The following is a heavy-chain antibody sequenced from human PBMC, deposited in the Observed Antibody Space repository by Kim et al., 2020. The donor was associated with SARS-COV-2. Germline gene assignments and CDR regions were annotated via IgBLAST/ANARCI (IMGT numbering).Heavy chain of an antibody. Sequence: VKGRFTISRDSSKNTLYLQMNSLRSEDTAVYYCATGREYFEILSGHSAIVYWGQGTLVTVSS. V-gene: IGHV3-30*07. J-gene: IGHJ4*02. CDR3: ATGREYFEILSGHSAIVY. D-gene: IGHD3-9*01.